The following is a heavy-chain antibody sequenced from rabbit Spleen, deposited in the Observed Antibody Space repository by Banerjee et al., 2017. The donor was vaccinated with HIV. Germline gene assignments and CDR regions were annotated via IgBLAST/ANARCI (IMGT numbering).Heavy chain of an antibody. CDR2: INIGSGST. V-gene: IGHV1S45*01. D-gene: IGHD8-1*01. Sequence: QEQLVESGGGLVKPEGSLTLTCKASGVSFSDKDVMCWVRQAPGKGLEWIACINIGSGSTWYASWAKGRFTISKTSSTMVTLQMISLTAADTATYFCARADSGGSYNWAYKLWGQGTLVTVS. CDR3: ARADSGGSYNWAYKL. J-gene: IGHJ4*01. CDR1: GVSFSDKDV.